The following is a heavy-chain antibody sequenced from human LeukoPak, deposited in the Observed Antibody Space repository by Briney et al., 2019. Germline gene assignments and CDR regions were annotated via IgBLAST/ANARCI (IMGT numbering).Heavy chain of an antibody. CDR2: IWYDGSNK. CDR3: ARATTSFYYYYMDV. Sequence: GRSLRLSCAASGFTFSSYGMHWVRQAPGKGLEWVAVIWYDGSNKYYADSVKGRFTISRDNSKNTLYLQMNSLRAEDTAVYYCARATTSFYYYYMDVWGKGTTVTVSS. D-gene: IGHD1-7*01. CDR1: GFTFSSYG. J-gene: IGHJ6*03. V-gene: IGHV3-33*01.